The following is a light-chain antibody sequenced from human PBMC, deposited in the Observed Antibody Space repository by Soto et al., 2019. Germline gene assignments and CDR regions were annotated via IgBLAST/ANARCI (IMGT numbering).Light chain of an antibody. CDR1: QSVSSY. Sequence: EIVLTQSPATLSLSPGERATLSCRASQSVSSYLAWYQQKPGQAPRLLIYDATNRATAIPARFSGSGSGTGFTLTISSLEPEDFAVYYCQQRSNWPPRYTFGQGTKLEIK. CDR3: QQRSNWPPRYT. J-gene: IGKJ2*01. V-gene: IGKV3-11*01. CDR2: DAT.